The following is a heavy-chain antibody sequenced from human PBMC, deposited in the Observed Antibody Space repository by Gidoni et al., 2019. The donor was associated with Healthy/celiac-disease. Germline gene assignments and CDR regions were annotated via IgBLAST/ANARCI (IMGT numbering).Heavy chain of an antibody. CDR2: ISSSSSYI. J-gene: IGHJ6*02. V-gene: IGHV3-21*01. D-gene: IGHD3-22*01. Sequence: EVQLVESGGGLVKPGGSLRLSCAASGFTFSSYSMNWVRQAPGKGLEWVSSISSSSSYIYYADSVKGRFTISRDNAKNSLYLQMNSLRAEDTAVYYCARGLTYYYYSSGSSDYYGMDVWGQGTTVTVSS. CDR1: GFTFSSYS. CDR3: ARGLTYYYYSSGSSDYYGMDV.